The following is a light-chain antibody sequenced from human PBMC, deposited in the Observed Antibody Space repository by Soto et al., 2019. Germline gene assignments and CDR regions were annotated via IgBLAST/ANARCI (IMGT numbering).Light chain of an antibody. J-gene: IGKJ2*03. CDR1: QSVSSN. Sequence: EIVMSQSPATLSVSPGERGTLSCRASQSVSSNLAWYQQKPGQAPRLLIYAASTRASGVPARFSGSGSGTEFTLTISSLQPEDFATYYCQQYNTFHSFAQGTKLEIK. CDR2: AAS. CDR3: QQYNTFHS. V-gene: IGKV3-15*01.